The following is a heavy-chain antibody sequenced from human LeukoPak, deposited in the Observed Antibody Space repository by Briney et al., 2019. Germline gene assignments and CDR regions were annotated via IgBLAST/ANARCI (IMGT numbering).Heavy chain of an antibody. CDR1: GYTFTGYY. CDR3: ARWDPTYGLAAPITSNYY. D-gene: IGHD3-10*01. J-gene: IGHJ4*02. CDR2: INPNTGGT. Sequence: GASVKVSCKASGYTFTGYYMYWVRQAPGQGLEWMGWINPNTGGTNYAQKFQGRVTMTRDTSITTAYMELSRLTSDDTAFYYCARWDPTYGLAAPITSNYYWGQGTLVTVSS. V-gene: IGHV1-2*02.